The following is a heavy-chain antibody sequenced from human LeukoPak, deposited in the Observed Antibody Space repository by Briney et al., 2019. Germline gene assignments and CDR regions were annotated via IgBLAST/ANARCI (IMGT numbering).Heavy chain of an antibody. D-gene: IGHD1-26*01. J-gene: IGHJ3*02. CDR2: IWYDGSNK. CDR3: ARSSGSYERGAFDI. Sequence: GGSPRLSCAASGFSFSNYGMHWVRQAPGKGLEWVAVIWYDGSNKYYADSVKGRFTISRDNSRNTLYLQMSSLSAEDTAVYYCARSSGSYERGAFDIWGQGTMVTVSS. CDR1: GFSFSNYG. V-gene: IGHV3-33*01.